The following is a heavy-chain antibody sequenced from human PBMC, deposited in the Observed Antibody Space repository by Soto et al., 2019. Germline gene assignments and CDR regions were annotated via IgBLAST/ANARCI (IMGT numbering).Heavy chain of an antibody. D-gene: IGHD2-21*01. CDR3: ARGGLNSAAFDI. J-gene: IGHJ3*02. V-gene: IGHV4-4*02. Sequence: SETLSLTCDISGGSIKTSNWWSWVRQAPGKRLEWIGEIYHGGSTNYNPSLKYRLTLLVDKSKNQFSLNLTSVTAADTAVYYCARGGLNSAAFDIWGQGTMVT. CDR1: GGSIKTSNW. CDR2: IYHGGST.